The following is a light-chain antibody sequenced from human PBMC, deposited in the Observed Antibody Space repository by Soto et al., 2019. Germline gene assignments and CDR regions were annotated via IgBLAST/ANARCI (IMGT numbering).Light chain of an antibody. Sequence: IVLTQSPVTLSLSPGERATLSCRASQSVSSSYLAWYQQKPGQAPRLLIYGASSRATGIPDRFSGSGSGTALSLTISRMEPEDFAVYYCQQYGSSLGVTFGGGTKVDIK. V-gene: IGKV3-20*01. CDR1: QSVSSSY. CDR3: QQYGSSLGVT. J-gene: IGKJ4*01. CDR2: GAS.